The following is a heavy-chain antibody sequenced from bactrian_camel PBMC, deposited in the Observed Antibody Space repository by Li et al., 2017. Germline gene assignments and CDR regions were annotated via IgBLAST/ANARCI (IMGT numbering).Heavy chain of an antibody. CDR2: ISWSGDST. CDR1: GFTFSSYY. CDR3: ATGANSGMSVFAY. D-gene: IGHD8*01. Sequence: VQLVESGGDLVHPGGSLRLSCAASGFTFSSYYLGWVRQAPDKGLEWVSAISWSGDSTNYADSVKGQFTISRDNAKNTVYLQMNSLKIDDTALYYCATGANSGMSVFAYWGQGTQVTVS. J-gene: IGHJ6*01. V-gene: IGHV3S40*01.